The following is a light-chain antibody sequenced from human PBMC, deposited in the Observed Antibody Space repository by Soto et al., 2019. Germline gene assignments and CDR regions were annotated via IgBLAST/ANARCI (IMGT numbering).Light chain of an antibody. Sequence: QSVLTQHASVSGSPGQSIPISCTGTSSDVGGYNYVSWYQQHPGKAPKLMIYEVTYRPSGVSNRFSGSKSGNTASLTIAGLQAEDEADYYCSSYTSDHSLAIFGGGTKLTVL. CDR3: SSYTSDHSLAI. CDR1: SSDVGGYNY. CDR2: EVT. V-gene: IGLV2-14*01. J-gene: IGLJ2*01.